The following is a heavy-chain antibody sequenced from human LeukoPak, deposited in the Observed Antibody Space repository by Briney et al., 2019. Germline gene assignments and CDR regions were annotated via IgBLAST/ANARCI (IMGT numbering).Heavy chain of an antibody. Sequence: SGTLSLTCAVSGGSISSSNWRSWVRQPPGKGLEWIGEIYHSGSTNYNPSLKSRVTISVDKSKNQFSLKLSSVTAADTAVYYCARGDRNRYDILTGYYRPGGGHAFDIWGQGTMVTVSS. CDR2: IYHSGST. CDR3: ARGDRNRYDILTGYYRPGGGHAFDI. J-gene: IGHJ3*02. CDR1: GGSISSSNW. D-gene: IGHD3-9*01. V-gene: IGHV4-4*02.